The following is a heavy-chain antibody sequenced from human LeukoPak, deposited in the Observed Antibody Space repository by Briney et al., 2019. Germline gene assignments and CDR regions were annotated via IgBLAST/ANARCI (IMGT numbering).Heavy chain of an antibody. CDR3: VTRYYYDSSGTTPFDY. Sequence: SETLSLTCAVYGGSFSGYYWSWIRQPPGKGLEWIGEINHSGSTNYNPSLKSRVTISVDTSKNQFSPKLSSVTAADTAVYYCVTRYYYDSSGTTPFDYWGQGTLVTVSS. CDR1: GGSFSGYY. CDR2: INHSGST. D-gene: IGHD3-22*01. J-gene: IGHJ4*02. V-gene: IGHV4-34*01.